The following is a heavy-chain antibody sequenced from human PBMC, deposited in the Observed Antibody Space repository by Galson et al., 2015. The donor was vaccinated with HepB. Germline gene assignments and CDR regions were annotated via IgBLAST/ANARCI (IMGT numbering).Heavy chain of an antibody. CDR1: GFTFSSYA. D-gene: IGHD3-10*01. CDR3: AKTDSVVRGAFDY. CDR2: ISGSGGST. V-gene: IGHV3-23*01. Sequence: SLRLSCAASGFTFSSYAMSWVRQAPGKGLEWVSAISGSGGSTYYADSVKGRFTISRDNSKNTLYLQMNSLRAEDTAVYYCAKTDSVVRGAFDYWGQGTLVTVSS. J-gene: IGHJ4*02.